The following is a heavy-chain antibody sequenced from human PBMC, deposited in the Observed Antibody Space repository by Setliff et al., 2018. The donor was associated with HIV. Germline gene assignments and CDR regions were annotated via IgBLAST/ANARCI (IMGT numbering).Heavy chain of an antibody. Sequence: SVKVSCKASGDTFSNSALTWVRQAPGQGLEWMGGSIPLFGTVTYAQRFQGRVTITTDELMTTAYMELTSLRSEDTAVYYCASGSGYCRNGVCYIGVHKNPDKYYFDDWGQGTLVTVSS. CDR1: GDTFSNSA. CDR3: ASGSGYCRNGVCYIGVHKNPDKYYFDD. J-gene: IGHJ4*02. CDR2: SIPLFGTV. V-gene: IGHV1-69*05. D-gene: IGHD2-8*01.